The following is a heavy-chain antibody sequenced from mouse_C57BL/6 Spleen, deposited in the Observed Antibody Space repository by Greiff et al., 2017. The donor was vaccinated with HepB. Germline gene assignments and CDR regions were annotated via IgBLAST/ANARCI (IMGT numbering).Heavy chain of an antibody. J-gene: IGHJ3*01. D-gene: IGHD1-1*01. CDR1: GYAFRSYW. V-gene: IGHV1-80*01. CDR2: IYPGDGDT. Sequence: VQLQQSGAELVKPGASVQISCKTSGYAFRSYWMNWVKQRPGKGLEWIGQIYPGDGDTNYNGKFKGKATLTADKSSSTAYMQLSSLTSEDSAVYFCARDYYGTPFAHWCQGTLVTVSA. CDR3: ARDYYGTPFAH.